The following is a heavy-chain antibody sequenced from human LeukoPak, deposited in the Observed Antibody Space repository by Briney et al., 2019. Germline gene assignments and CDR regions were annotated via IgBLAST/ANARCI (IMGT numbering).Heavy chain of an antibody. Sequence: EGSLRLSCAASGFTFSSYSMNWVRQAPGKGLEWVSSISSSSYIYYADSVKGRFTISRDNAKNSLYLQMNSLRAEDTAVYYCAREGRPLSYYDFWSGYYTNYYYYMDVWGKGTTVTVSS. CDR2: ISSSSYI. J-gene: IGHJ6*03. D-gene: IGHD3-3*01. CDR1: GFTFSSYS. V-gene: IGHV3-21*01. CDR3: AREGRPLSYYDFWSGYYTNYYYYMDV.